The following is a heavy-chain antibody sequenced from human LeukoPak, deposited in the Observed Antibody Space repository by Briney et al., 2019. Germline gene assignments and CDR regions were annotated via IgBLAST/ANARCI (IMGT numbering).Heavy chain of an antibody. Sequence: PGGSLRLSCAASGFTFSSYGMHWVRQAPGKGLEWVAFIRYDGSNKYYADSVKGRFTISRDNSKNTLYLQMNSLRAEDTAVYYCAKDPVVGATLGYYYYYMDVWGKGTTVTVSS. V-gene: IGHV3-30*02. CDR2: IRYDGSNK. D-gene: IGHD1-26*01. CDR3: AKDPVVGATLGYYYYYMDV. CDR1: GFTFSSYG. J-gene: IGHJ6*03.